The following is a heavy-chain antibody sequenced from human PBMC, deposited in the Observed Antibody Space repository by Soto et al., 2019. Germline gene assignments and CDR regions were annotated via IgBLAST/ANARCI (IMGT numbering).Heavy chain of an antibody. CDR2: TYYRSKWYN. V-gene: IGHV6-1*01. CDR1: GDSVSSNSAA. J-gene: IGHJ6*02. CDR3: ARDRIQPWLHYYYYGMDV. Sequence: SQTLSLTCAISGDSVSSNSAAWNWIRQSPSRGLEWLGRTYYRSKWYNDYAVSVKSRITINPDTSKNQFSLQLNSVTPEDTAVYYCARDRIQPWLHYYYYGMDVWGQGTTVTVSS. D-gene: IGHD5-18*01.